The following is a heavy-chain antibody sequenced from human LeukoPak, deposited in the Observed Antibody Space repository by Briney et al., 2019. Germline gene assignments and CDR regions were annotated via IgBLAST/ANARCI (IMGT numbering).Heavy chain of an antibody. CDR3: ARAAVDTDTDY. CDR1: GFTFSSYW. D-gene: IGHD5-18*01. CDR2: INSDGSST. J-gene: IGHJ4*02. Sequence: GGSLRLSCAASGFTFSSYWMHWVRHAPGKGLVWVSRINSDGSSTSYADSVKGRFTISRDNAKNTLYLQMNSLRAEDTAVYYCARAAVDTDTDYWGQGTLVTVSS. V-gene: IGHV3-74*01.